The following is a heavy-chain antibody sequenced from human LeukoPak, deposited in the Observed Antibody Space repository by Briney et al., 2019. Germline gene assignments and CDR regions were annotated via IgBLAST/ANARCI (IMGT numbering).Heavy chain of an antibody. CDR1: GFTFSSYS. V-gene: IGHV3-15*01. CDR2: IKSKTDGRTT. D-gene: IGHD6-19*01. CDR3: TTDREAVAGGFDY. J-gene: IGHJ4*02. Sequence: GGSLRLSCAASGFTFSSYSMNGVRQAPGKGLEGGGRIKSKTDGRTTGYAARVKGRFAISRDASTNTLYLQINSLTTEDPAVYYCTTDREAVAGGFDYWGQGTLVTVSS.